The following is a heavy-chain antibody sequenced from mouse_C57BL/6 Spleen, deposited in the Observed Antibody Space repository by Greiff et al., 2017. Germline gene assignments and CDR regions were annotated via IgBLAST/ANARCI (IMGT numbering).Heavy chain of an antibody. V-gene: IGHV1-82*01. J-gene: IGHJ2*01. CDR3: ARKRVYDVYPFDY. CDR2: IYPGDGDT. CDR1: GYAFSSSW. D-gene: IGHD2-3*01. Sequence: VQLQQSGPELVKPGASVKISCKASGYAFSSSWMNWVKQRPGKGLEWIGRIYPGDGDTNYNGKFKGKATLTADKSSSTAYMQLSSLTSEDSAVYFCARKRVYDVYPFDYWGQGTTLTVSS.